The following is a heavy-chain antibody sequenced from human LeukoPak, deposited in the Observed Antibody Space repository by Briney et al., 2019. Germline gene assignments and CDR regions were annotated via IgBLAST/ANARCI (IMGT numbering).Heavy chain of an antibody. J-gene: IGHJ6*03. CDR3: ARGMPVYSNYREYYYYMDV. CDR1: GGTFSSYA. V-gene: IGHV1-69*05. CDR2: IIPIFGTA. D-gene: IGHD4-11*01. Sequence: SVKVSCKASGGTFSSYAISWVRQAPGQGLEWMGGIIPIFGTANYAQKFQGRVTITTDESTSTAYMELSSLRSEDTAVYYCARGMPVYSNYREYYYYMDVWGKGTTVTVSS.